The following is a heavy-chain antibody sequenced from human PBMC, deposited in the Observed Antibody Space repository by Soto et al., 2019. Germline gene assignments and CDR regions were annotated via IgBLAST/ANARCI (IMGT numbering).Heavy chain of an antibody. CDR1: GYTFTSYA. J-gene: IGHJ4*02. CDR3: ARGRQWLVTVDY. CDR2: INAGNGNT. V-gene: IGHV1-3*01. Sequence: ASVKVSCKASGYTFTSYAMHWVRQAPGQRREWMGWINAGNGNTKYSQKFQGRVTITRDTSASTAYMELSSLRSEDTAVYYCARGRQWLVTVDYWGQGTLVTVSS. D-gene: IGHD6-19*01.